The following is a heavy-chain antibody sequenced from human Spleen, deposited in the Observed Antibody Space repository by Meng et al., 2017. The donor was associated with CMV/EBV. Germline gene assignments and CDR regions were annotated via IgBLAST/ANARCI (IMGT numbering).Heavy chain of an antibody. Sequence: GESLKISCAASGFTFSSYAMSWVRQVPGKGLEWVSTISGSGASTYHADSVKGRFTISRDNSNKTLYLQMNGLRAEDTAVYYCAKGDWQLTWGQGTLVTVSS. D-gene: IGHD1-26*01. V-gene: IGHV3-23*01. CDR2: ISGSGAST. CDR3: AKGDWQLT. J-gene: IGHJ5*02. CDR1: GFTFSSYA.